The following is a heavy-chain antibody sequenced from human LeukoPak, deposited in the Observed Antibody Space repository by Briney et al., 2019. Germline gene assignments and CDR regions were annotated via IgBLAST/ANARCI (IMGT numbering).Heavy chain of an antibody. Sequence: SETLSLTCTVSGGSISSSSYYWGWIRQPPGKGLEWIGSIYYIGSTYYNPSLKSRVTISVDTSKNQFSLKLSSVAAADTAVYYCARHELTYYYGSGSYESNWFDPWGQGTLVTVSS. CDR3: ARHELTYYYGSGSYESNWFDP. CDR1: GGSISSSSYY. D-gene: IGHD3-10*01. V-gene: IGHV4-39*01. J-gene: IGHJ5*02. CDR2: IYYIGST.